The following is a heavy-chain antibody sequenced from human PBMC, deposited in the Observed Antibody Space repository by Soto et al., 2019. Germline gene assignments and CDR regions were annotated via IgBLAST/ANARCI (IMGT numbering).Heavy chain of an antibody. CDR3: AKTSLRVYYYGMDV. CDR2: ISGSSSTI. J-gene: IGHJ6*02. CDR1: GFTFSRYS. Sequence: GGSLRLSCAASGFTFSRYSMNWVRQAPGKGLEWVSHISGSSSTIYYTDSVKGRFTVSRDNAKNSLYLQMNSLRDEDTAEYFCAKTSLRVYYYGMDVWGQGTTVTVSS. V-gene: IGHV3-48*02.